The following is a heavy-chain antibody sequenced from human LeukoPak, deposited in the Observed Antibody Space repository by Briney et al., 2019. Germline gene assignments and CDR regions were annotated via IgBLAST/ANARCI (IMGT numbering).Heavy chain of an antibody. Sequence: SETLSLTCAVSGYSISSGYYWGWIRQPPGKGLEWIGSIYHSGSTYYNPSLKSRVTMSVDTSKNQFSLKLSSVTAADTAVYYCAREGSGYYDAFDIWGQGTMVTVSS. CDR1: GYSISSGYY. V-gene: IGHV4-38-2*02. D-gene: IGHD3-3*01. CDR3: AREGSGYYDAFDI. J-gene: IGHJ3*02. CDR2: IYHSGST.